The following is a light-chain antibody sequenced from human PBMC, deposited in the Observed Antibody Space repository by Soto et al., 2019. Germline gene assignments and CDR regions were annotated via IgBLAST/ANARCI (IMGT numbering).Light chain of an antibody. J-gene: IGKJ1*01. V-gene: IGKV3-15*01. Sequence: EIVMTQSPAALSVSPGERATLSCRASQSVSSNLAWYQQKPGQAPRLLIYGASTRANGIPARFSGSGSGTEFTLTISSRQSEDFAVYYCQQYNDWPPVTFGQGTKVEIK. CDR3: QQYNDWPPVT. CDR1: QSVSSN. CDR2: GAS.